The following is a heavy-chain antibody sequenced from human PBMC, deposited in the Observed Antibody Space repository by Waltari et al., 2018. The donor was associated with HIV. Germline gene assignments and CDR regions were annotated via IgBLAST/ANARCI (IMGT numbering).Heavy chain of an antibody. CDR2: IYSGGST. Sequence: EVQLVESGGGLVQPGGSLRLSCAASGFTVSSHYMRWVRQAPGKGLEWVSVIYSGGSTYYADSVKGRFTISRDNSKNTLYLQMNSLRAEDTAVYYCASIAYCGGDCYPRGMDVWGQGTTVTVSS. J-gene: IGHJ6*02. CDR1: GFTVSSHY. V-gene: IGHV3-66*01. CDR3: ASIAYCGGDCYPRGMDV. D-gene: IGHD2-21*02.